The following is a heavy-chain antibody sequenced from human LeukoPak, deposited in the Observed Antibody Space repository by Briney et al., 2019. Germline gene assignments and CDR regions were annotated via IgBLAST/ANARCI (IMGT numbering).Heavy chain of an antibody. J-gene: IGHJ4*02. D-gene: IGHD3-22*01. Sequence: GGTLRLSCAASGFTFSSYGMSWVRQAPGKGLEWVSAISGSGGSTYYADSVKGRFTISRDNSKNTLYLQMNSLRAEDTAVYYCARGPDYYDSSVPDYWGQGTLVTVSS. CDR2: ISGSGGST. V-gene: IGHV3-23*01. CDR3: ARGPDYYDSSVPDY. CDR1: GFTFSSYG.